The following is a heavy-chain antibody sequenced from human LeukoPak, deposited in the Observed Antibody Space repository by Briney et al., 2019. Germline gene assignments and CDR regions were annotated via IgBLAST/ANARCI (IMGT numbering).Heavy chain of an antibody. J-gene: IGHJ4*02. CDR3: ARHGDTYGSDY. CDR2: IYESGNT. V-gene: IGHV4-38-2*01. D-gene: IGHD5-18*01. CDR1: GYSISSGHY. Sequence: SETLSLTCSVSGYSISSGHYWGWIRQPPGKGLEWIGTIYESGNTYYNPSLKSRVTISVDTSKNQFSLKLSSVTAADTAVYYCARHGDTYGSDYWGQGTLVTVSS.